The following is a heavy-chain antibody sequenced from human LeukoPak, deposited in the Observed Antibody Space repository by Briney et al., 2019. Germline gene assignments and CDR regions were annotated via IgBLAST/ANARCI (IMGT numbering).Heavy chain of an antibody. D-gene: IGHD4-17*01. V-gene: IGHV3-30*18. Sequence: GGSLRLSCAASGFTFSSYGMHWVRQAPGKGLEWVAVISYDGSNKYYADSVKGRFTISRDNSKNTLYLQMNSLRAEDTAVYYCAKVRRLGPTTVTTYFDYWGQGTLVTASS. CDR3: AKVRRLGPTTVTTYFDY. J-gene: IGHJ4*02. CDR1: GFTFSSYG. CDR2: ISYDGSNK.